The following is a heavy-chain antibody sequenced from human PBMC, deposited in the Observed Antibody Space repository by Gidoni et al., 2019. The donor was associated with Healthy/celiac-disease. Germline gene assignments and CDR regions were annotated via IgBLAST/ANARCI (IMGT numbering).Heavy chain of an antibody. CDR2: ISYDGSNK. J-gene: IGHJ2*01. V-gene: IGHV3-30-3*01. D-gene: IGHD3-22*01. CDR3: ARADDSSGYYFYWYFDL. Sequence: QVQLVESGGGVVQRGRSLRLSWAASGCPFGSYAMHWVRQAPGKGLEWVAVISYDGSNKYYADSVKGRFTIARDNSKNTLYLQMNSLRAEDTAVYYCARADDSSGYYFYWYFDLWGRGTLVTVSS. CDR1: GCPFGSYA.